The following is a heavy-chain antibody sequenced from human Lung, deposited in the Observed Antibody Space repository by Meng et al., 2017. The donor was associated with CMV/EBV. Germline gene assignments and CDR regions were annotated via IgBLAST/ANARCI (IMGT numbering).Heavy chain of an antibody. J-gene: IGHJ4*02. Sequence: FTVSSYSMNWVRQAPGKGLEWVSSVSPRSNYINYADSVKGRFTISRDNAKNSLYLQMNSLRAEDTAVYHCARYRGVDFWSGYYSFDQWGQGTLVTVSS. V-gene: IGHV3-21*01. D-gene: IGHD3-3*01. CDR3: ARYRGVDFWSGYYSFDQ. CDR1: FTVSSYS. CDR2: VSPRSNYI.